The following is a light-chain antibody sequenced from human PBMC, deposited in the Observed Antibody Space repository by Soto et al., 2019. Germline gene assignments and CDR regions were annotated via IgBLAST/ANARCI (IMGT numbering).Light chain of an antibody. J-gene: IGKJ1*01. CDR2: WAS. CDR3: HQYYSTPPT. Sequence: DIVMTQSPDSLAVSLVERATINCKSSQSVLSSSNNKNYLSWYQQKPGQPPKLLIYWASTRESGVPDRVSGSGSGTDFTLTISSLQAEDVAVYYCHQYYSTPPTFGQGTKVEIK. CDR1: QSVLSSSNNKNY. V-gene: IGKV4-1*01.